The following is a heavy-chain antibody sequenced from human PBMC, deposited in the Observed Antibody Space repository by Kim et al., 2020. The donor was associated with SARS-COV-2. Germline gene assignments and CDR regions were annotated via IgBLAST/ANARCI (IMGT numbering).Heavy chain of an antibody. CDR3: ARGGASSKWFDP. CDR2: IDISGST. Sequence: SETLSLTCSVSGGPITSYYWSWLRQPAGKGLEWIGRIDISGSTEYIPSLKSRLTMSADTSKNQLSLKLRSVTAADTAVYYCARGGASSKWFDPWGQGIRVTVSS. J-gene: IGHJ5*02. V-gene: IGHV4-4*07. CDR1: GGPITSYY. D-gene: IGHD4-4*01.